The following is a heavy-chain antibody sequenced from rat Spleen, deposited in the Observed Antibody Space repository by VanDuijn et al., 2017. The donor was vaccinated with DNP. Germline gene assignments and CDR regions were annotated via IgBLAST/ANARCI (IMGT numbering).Heavy chain of an antibody. CDR1: GFIFNKTA. CDR2: IGSAAYAP. Sequence: EVQLVESGGGLVQPGRSLKLSCAPSGFIFNKTAIYWVRQAPGKGLEWVAYIGSAAYAPYYGDSVKGRFTISRDNAKSTLYLQMNSLRSEDMATYYCVRWNSGHFDYWGQGVMVTVSS. CDR3: VRWNSGHFDY. D-gene: IGHD4-3*01. V-gene: IGHV5-22*01. J-gene: IGHJ2*01.